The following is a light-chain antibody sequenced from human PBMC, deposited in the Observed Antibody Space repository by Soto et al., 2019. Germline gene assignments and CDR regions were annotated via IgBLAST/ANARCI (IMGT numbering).Light chain of an antibody. Sequence: DIQLTQSPSFLSASVGDRVTITCRASQGISSYLAWYQQKPGKAPKLLIYAASTLQSGVPSRFSGSGSGTEVTLTISSLQTAEFATYYCQQLNSYPLFGPGTKVDIK. CDR2: AAS. J-gene: IGKJ3*01. CDR1: QGISSY. CDR3: QQLNSYPL. V-gene: IGKV1-9*01.